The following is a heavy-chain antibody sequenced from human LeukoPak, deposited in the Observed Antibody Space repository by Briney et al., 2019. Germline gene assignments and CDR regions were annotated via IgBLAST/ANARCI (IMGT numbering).Heavy chain of an antibody. V-gene: IGHV1-8*01. CDR2: MNPNSGNI. CDR1: GYTFTSYD. J-gene: IGHJ4*02. CDR3: ARGTGGYCSGGRCSGRGFDY. D-gene: IGHD2-15*01. Sequence: GASVKVSCKASGYTFTSYDINWVRQATGQGLEWMGWMNPNSGNIGYAQKFQGRVTMTRNTSISTAYMELSSLRSEDTAVYYCARGTGGYCSGGRCSGRGFDYWGQGTLVTVSS.